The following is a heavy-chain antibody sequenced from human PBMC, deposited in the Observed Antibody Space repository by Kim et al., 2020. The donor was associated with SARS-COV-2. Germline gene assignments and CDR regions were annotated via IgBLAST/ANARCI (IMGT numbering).Heavy chain of an antibody. V-gene: IGHV3-11*01. J-gene: IGHJ5*02. CDR1: GFTFSDYY. D-gene: IGHD5-12*01. CDR2: ISSSGSTI. Sequence: GGSLRLSCAASGFTFSDYYMSWIRQAPGKVLEWVSYISSSGSTIYYADSVKGRFTISRDNAKNSLYLQMNSLRAEDTAVYYCARDDWRLVGGRDGYNQGPWGQGTLVTVSS. CDR3: ARDDWRLVGGRDGYNQGP.